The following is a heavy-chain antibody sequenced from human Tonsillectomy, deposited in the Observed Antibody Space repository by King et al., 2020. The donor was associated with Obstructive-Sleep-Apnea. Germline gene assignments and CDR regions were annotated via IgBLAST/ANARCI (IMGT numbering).Heavy chain of an antibody. V-gene: IGHV3-15*01. CDR2: IKSKTDGGTT. D-gene: IGHD2-15*01. CDR1: GFTFSNAW. Sequence: VQLVESGGGLVKPGGSLRLSCAASGFTFSNAWMSWVRQAPGKGLEWVGRIKSKTDGGTTDYAAPVKGRFTISRDDSKNTLYLQMNSLKTKDTAVYYCTTAPPLYCSGGSCYFGYYFDYWGQGTLVTVSS. CDR3: TTAPPLYCSGGSCYFGYYFDY. J-gene: IGHJ4*02.